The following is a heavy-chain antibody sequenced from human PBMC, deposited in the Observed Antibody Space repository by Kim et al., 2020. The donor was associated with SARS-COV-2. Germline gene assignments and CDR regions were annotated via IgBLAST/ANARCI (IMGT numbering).Heavy chain of an antibody. CDR1: GFTFSSYS. CDR3: ARELGSTWIQLWELHGMEV. CDR2: ISSSSYYI. V-gene: IGHV3-21*01. D-gene: IGHD5-18*01. Sequence: GGSLRLSCAASGFTFSSYSMNWVRQAPGKGLEWVSSISSSSYYIYYADSVKGRFTISRDNAKNSLYLQMNSLRAEDTAVYYCARELGSTWIQLWELHGMEVWGQGTTVTVSS. J-gene: IGHJ6*02.